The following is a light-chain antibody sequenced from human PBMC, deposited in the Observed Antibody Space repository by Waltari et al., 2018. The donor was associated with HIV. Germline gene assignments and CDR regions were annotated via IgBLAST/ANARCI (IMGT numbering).Light chain of an antibody. CDR3: SSYTSSSTTV. CDR2: EGS. Sequence: QSALTQPASVSGSPGQSITISCTGTSSDVGSYNLVSWYQQHPGKAPKLMIYEGSKRPSGVSNRFSGSKSGKTASLTISGLQPEDEAYYYCSSYTSSSTTVFGGGTKLTVL. CDR1: SSDVGSYNL. V-gene: IGLV2-14*02. J-gene: IGLJ2*01.